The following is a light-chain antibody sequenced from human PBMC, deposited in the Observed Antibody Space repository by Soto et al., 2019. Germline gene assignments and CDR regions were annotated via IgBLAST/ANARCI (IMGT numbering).Light chain of an antibody. CDR3: HQTYSVPPT. CDR1: QRVSTY. J-gene: IGKJ1*01. V-gene: IGKV1-39*01. CDR2: AAS. Sequence: DIQMTQSPSSLSASVGDRVTISCRASQRVSTYLNWYQQRPGKAPKLLIYAASTLQSGVPSTFSWSSFGTNFTLTLTSLQPEDFSTYYCHQTYSVPPTFGQGTKVDI.